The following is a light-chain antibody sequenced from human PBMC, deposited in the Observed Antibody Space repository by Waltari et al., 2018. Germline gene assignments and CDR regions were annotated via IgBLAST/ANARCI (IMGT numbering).Light chain of an antibody. CDR3: AAWDDSLNGWV. CDR2: SNK. Sequence: QSVLTQPPSASGTPGQRVTISCSGSSSNIGSNTVNWYQHLPGTAPKRLIYSNKQRPSGVPDRFSGSKSGTSASLAISGLQSEDEADYYCAAWDDSLNGWVFGGGTKLTVL. J-gene: IGLJ3*02. V-gene: IGLV1-44*01. CDR1: SSNIGSNT.